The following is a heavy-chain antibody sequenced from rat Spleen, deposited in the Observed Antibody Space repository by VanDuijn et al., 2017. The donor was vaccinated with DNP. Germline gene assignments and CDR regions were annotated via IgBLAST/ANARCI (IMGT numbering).Heavy chain of an antibody. V-gene: IGHV5-19*01. CDR2: ISPSGGST. D-gene: IGHD1-10*01. Sequence: EVQLVETGGGLVQPGRSLKLSCVASGFTFSSYWMYWIRQAPTKGLEWVASISPSGGSTYYRDSVKGRFTVSRDDTTSTLYLQMDSLRSEDTATYYCASLNNYNWFAYWGQGTLVTVSS. J-gene: IGHJ3*01. CDR1: GFTFSSYW. CDR3: ASLNNYNWFAY.